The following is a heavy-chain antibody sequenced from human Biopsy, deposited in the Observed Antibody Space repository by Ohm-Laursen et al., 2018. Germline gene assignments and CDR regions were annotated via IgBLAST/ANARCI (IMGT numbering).Heavy chain of an antibody. CDR1: GTSLSNFY. CDR2: IFPTGIT. V-gene: IGHV4-4*07. J-gene: IGHJ4*02. D-gene: IGHD1-26*01. CDR3: ARVVGAATGFDS. Sequence: SETLSLTCTVFGTSLSNFYWSWIRQPAGKGLEWIGRIFPTGITNYNPSLKSRVTMSVDTSKNEFSPRLTSVTAADTAVYYCARVVGAATGFDSWGRGTPVIVSS.